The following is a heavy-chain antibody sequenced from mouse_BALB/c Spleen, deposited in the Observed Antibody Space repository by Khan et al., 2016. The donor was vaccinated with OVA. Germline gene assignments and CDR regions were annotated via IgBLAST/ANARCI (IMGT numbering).Heavy chain of an antibody. J-gene: IGHJ2*01. CDR1: GYSITSDYA. CDR2: ISYSGST. V-gene: IGHV3-2*02. D-gene: IGHD1-1*01. Sequence: EVELVESGPGLVKPSQSLSLTCTVTGYSITSDYAWNWIRQFPGNKLEWMGYISYSGSTSYNPSLKSRISITRDKSKNPFFLQLNSVTTEDTATSSCARSVVAYWGQGTTLTVSS. CDR3: ARSVVAY.